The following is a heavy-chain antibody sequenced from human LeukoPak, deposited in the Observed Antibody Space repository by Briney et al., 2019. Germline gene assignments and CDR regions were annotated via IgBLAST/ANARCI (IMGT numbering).Heavy chain of an antibody. CDR3: ARTSIAAREADY. CDR1: GFTFSRYS. V-gene: IGHV3-64*01. J-gene: IGHJ4*02. Sequence: GGSLRLSCTASGFTFSRYSMHWVRQAPGKGLEYVSAISNNGGSTYYAKSVKGRFTISRDNSKNTLYLQMGSLRAEDMAVYYCARTSIAAREADYWGQGTLVTVSS. CDR2: ISNNGGST. D-gene: IGHD6-6*01.